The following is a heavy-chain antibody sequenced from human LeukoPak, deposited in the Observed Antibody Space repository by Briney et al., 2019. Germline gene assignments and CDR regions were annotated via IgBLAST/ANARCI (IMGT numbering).Heavy chain of an antibody. CDR2: IKTDGSEK. CDR3: ARDEYYDSSGYYYYGMDV. Sequence: GGSLRLSREASGFTFSSYWMSWVRQAPGKGLEWVANIKTDGSEKYYVDSVKGRFTISRDNAKNSLYLQMNSLRAEDTAVYYCARDEYYDSSGYYYYGMDVWGQGTTVTVSS. V-gene: IGHV3-7*03. J-gene: IGHJ6*02. CDR1: GFTFSSYW. D-gene: IGHD3-22*01.